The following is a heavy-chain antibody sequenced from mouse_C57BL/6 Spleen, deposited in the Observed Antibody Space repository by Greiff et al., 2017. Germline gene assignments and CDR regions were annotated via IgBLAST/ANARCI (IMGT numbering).Heavy chain of an antibody. CDR3: TRAGTYYFDY. J-gene: IGHJ2*01. CDR2: IDPETGGT. CDR1: GYTFTDYE. Sequence: VKLQESGAELVRPGASVTLSCKASGYTFTDYEMHWVKQTPVQGLEWIGGIDPETGGTAYNQKFKGKAILTADKSSSTAYMELRSLTSEDSAVYYCTRAGTYYFDYWGQGTTLTVSS. D-gene: IGHD4-1*01. V-gene: IGHV1-15*01.